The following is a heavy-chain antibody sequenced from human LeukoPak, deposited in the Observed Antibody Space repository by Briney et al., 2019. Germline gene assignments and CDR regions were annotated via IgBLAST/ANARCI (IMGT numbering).Heavy chain of an antibody. Sequence: PGGSLRLSCAASGFTVSSNYMSWVRQAPGKGLEWVSVIYSGGSTYYADSVKGRFTISRDNSKNTLYLQMNSLRAEDTAVYYCARSWRDGYNYGEYYFDYWGQGTLVTVSS. CDR1: GFTVSSNY. D-gene: IGHD5-24*01. CDR2: IYSGGST. J-gene: IGHJ4*02. CDR3: ARSWRDGYNYGEYYFDY. V-gene: IGHV3-53*01.